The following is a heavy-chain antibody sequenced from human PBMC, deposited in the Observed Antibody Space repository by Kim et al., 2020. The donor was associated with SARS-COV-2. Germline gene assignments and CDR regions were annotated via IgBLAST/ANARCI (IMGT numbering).Heavy chain of an antibody. J-gene: IGHJ4*02. D-gene: IGHD2-2*01. CDR2: ISSSSSYI. Sequence: GGSLRLSCAASGFTFSSYSMNWVRQAPGKGLEWVSSISSSSSYIYYADSVKGRFTISRDNAKNSLYLQMNSLRAEDTAVYYCAREFSCWSTSCPLDYWGQGTLVTVSS. CDR1: GFTFSSYS. V-gene: IGHV3-21*01. CDR3: AREFSCWSTSCPLDY.